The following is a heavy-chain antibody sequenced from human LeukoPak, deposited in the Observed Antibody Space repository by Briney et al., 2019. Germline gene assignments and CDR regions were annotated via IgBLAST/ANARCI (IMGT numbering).Heavy chain of an antibody. CDR2: IYHSGST. CDR1: GYSISSGYY. V-gene: IGHV4-38-2*02. Sequence: ASETLSLTCTVSGYSISSGYYWGWIRQPPGKGLEWIGSIYHSGSTYYNPSLKSRVTISVDTSKNQFSLKLSSVTAADTAVYYCARVEDSADAFDIWGQGTIVTVSS. D-gene: IGHD6-6*01. J-gene: IGHJ3*02. CDR3: ARVEDSADAFDI.